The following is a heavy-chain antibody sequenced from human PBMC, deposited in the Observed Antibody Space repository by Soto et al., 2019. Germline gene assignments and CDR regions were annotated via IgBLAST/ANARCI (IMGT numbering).Heavy chain of an antibody. Sequence: PSETLSLTCTVSGGSISSSSYYWGWIRQPPGKGLEWIGSIYYSGSTYYNPSLKSRVTISVDTSKNQFSLKLSSVTAADTAVYYCARLQSRGSWSGDYFDYWGQGTLVTVSS. J-gene: IGHJ4*02. CDR1: GGSISSSSYY. V-gene: IGHV4-39*01. CDR3: ARLQSRGSWSGDYFDY. CDR2: IYYSGST. D-gene: IGHD2-15*01.